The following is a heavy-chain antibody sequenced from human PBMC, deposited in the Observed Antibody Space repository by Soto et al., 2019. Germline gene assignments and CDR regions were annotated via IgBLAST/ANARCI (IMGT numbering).Heavy chain of an antibody. CDR3: ARCGSGSPGAADH. J-gene: IGHJ4*02. CDR1: GDSISSNNW. CDR2: VYQSGIT. D-gene: IGHD1-26*01. Sequence: QVQLQESGPGLVKPSETLSLICSVSGDSISSNNWWSWVRQAPGKGLEWMGEVYQSGITNYNPSLKSRVTMSVDTSKNHVSLNLRSVTAADTDVYYCARCGSGSPGAADHWGQGTMVTVSS. V-gene: IGHV4-4*02.